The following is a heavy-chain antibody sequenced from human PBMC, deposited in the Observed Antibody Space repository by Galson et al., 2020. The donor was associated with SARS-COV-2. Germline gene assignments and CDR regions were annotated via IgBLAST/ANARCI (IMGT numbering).Heavy chain of an antibody. CDR3: AKDSGRSGWYFDV. Sequence: GESLKISCTASGFTFSNYAMGWVRQAPGKGLEWVSTISASGDRVFYGDSLKGRVTVSRDNSKNTLYLQVNSLRTEDPAFFYCAKDSGRSGWYFDVWGRGTLVTVSS. CDR1: GFTFSNYA. J-gene: IGHJ2*01. CDR2: ISASGDRV. D-gene: IGHD1-26*01. V-gene: IGHV3-23*01.